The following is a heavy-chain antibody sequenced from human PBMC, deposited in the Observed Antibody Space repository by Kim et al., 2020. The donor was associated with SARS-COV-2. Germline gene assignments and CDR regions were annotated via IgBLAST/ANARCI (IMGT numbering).Heavy chain of an antibody. D-gene: IGHD3-9*01. CDR2: IYYSGST. Sequence: SETLSLTCTVSGGSISSSSYYWGWIRQPPGKGLEWIGSIYYSGSTYYNPSLKSRVTISVDTSKNQFSLKLSSVTAADTAVYYCARGYSQYDILTGYYSYFDYWGQGTLVTVSS. V-gene: IGHV4-39*07. J-gene: IGHJ4*02. CDR1: GGSISSSSYY. CDR3: ARGYSQYDILTGYYSYFDY.